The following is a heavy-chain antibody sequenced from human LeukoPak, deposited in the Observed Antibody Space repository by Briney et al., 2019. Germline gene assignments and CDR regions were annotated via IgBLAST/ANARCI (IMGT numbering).Heavy chain of an antibody. J-gene: IGHJ4*02. CDR2: IDQDETEE. D-gene: IGHD3-10*01. CDR1: GFPFHNYW. CDR3: GRGLYGSGRRSLMAH. V-gene: IGHV3-7*01. Sequence: GGALRLSCAASGFPFHNYWMTWVRQAPGKGQEWVGNIDQDETEEYYVDSVKGRFTISRDNAEKSLFLRMTSLRVEDTAIYYCGRGLYGSGRRSLMAHWGPGTLVTVSS.